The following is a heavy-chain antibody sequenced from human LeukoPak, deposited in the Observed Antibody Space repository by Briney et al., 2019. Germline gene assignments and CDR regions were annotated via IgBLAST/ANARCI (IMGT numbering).Heavy chain of an antibody. CDR3: ARRLTYYDILTGYYGGRFDP. Sequence: PSETLSLTCTVSGGSISSSSYYWGWIRQPPGKGLEWIGSIYYSGSTYYNPSLKGRVTISVDTSKNQFSLKLSSVTAADTAVYYCARRLTYYDILTGYYGGRFDPWGQGTLVTVSS. CDR1: GGSISSSSYY. V-gene: IGHV4-39*01. J-gene: IGHJ5*02. D-gene: IGHD3-9*01. CDR2: IYYSGST.